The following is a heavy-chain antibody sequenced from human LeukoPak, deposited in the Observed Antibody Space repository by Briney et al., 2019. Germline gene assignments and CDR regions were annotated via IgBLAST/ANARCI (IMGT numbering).Heavy chain of an antibody. D-gene: IGHD3-3*01. CDR1: GGPFSGYY. CDR2: INHSGST. V-gene: IGHV4-34*01. J-gene: IGHJ4*02. CDR3: ARRAHYYDFWSGYYYFDY. Sequence: SETLSLTCAVYGGPFSGYYWSWIRQPPGKGLEWIGEINHSGSTNYNPSLKSRVTISVDTSKNQFSLKLSSVTAADTAVYYCARRAHYYDFWSGYYYFDYWGQGTLVTVSS.